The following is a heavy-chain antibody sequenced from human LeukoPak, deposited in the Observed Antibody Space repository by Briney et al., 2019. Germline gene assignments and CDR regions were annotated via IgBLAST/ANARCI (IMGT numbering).Heavy chain of an antibody. CDR3: AKAYYYGSGSSPFDY. D-gene: IGHD3-10*01. V-gene: IGHV3-9*03. CDR1: GFTFDDYA. J-gene: IGHJ4*02. CDR2: ISWNSGSI. Sequence: GGSLRLSCAASGFTFDDYATHWARQAPGKGLEWVSGISWNSGSIGYADSVKGRFTISRDNAKNSLYLQMNSLRAEDMALYYCAKAYYYGSGSSPFDYWGQGTLVTVSS.